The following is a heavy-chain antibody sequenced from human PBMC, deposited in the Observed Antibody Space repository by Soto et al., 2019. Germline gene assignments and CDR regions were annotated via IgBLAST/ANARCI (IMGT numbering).Heavy chain of an antibody. V-gene: IGHV5-51*01. CDR3: ARGYCTTTICDPWFDP. CDR1: GYSFTSYR. J-gene: IGHJ5*02. CDR2: IYPGDSDT. D-gene: IGHD2-2*01. Sequence: PGESLKISCKGSGYSFTSYRIGWVRQMPGKGLEWMGIIYPGDSDTRYSPSFQGQVTISADKSITTAYLQWSSLKASDTAMYYCARGYCTTTICDPWFDPWGQGTLVTVSS.